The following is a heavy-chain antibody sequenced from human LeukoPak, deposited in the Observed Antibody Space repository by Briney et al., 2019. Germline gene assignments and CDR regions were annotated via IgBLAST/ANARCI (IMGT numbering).Heavy chain of an antibody. V-gene: IGHV2-70*01. D-gene: IGHD6-19*01. CDR1: GFSLSTSGMC. Sequence: SGPTLVNPTQTLTLTCTFSGFSLSTSGMCVRWIRQPPGKALEWLALIDWDDDKYYSTSLKTRLTISKDTSKNQVVLTMTNMDPVDTATYYCARIRGAVAAHDADYYYYYGMDVWGKGTTVTVSS. CDR2: IDWDDDK. CDR3: ARIRGAVAAHDADYYYYYGMDV. J-gene: IGHJ6*04.